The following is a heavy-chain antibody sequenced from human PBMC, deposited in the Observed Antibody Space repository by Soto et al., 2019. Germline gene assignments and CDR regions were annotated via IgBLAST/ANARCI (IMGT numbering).Heavy chain of an antibody. CDR2: IYYSGST. V-gene: IGHV4-39*01. D-gene: IGHD3-3*01. CDR3: GRMTMAYWYFAL. CDR1: GGSISSSSYY. J-gene: IGHJ2*01. Sequence: PSETLSLTCTVSGGSISSSSYYWGWIRQPPGKGLEWIGSIYYSGSTYYNPSLKSRVTISVDTSKNQFSLKLSSVTAADTAVYYCGRMTMAYWYFALWGRGTLVTVSS.